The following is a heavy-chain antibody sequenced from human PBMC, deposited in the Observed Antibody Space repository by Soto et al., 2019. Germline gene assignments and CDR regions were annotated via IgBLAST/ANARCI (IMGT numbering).Heavy chain of an antibody. V-gene: IGHV4-31*03. CDR2: IYYSGST. J-gene: IGHJ4*02. D-gene: IGHD3-22*01. Sequence: PSETLSLTCSVSGGSVSSNIYYWTWFRQHPGKGPEWVGHIYYSGSTYYNPSLKSRVTISLDMSKNQFSLKLTSVSAADTAVYSCARGYDYDSGGYLFDYWGQGTMVTVSS. CDR1: GGSVSSNIYY. CDR3: ARGYDYDSGGYLFDY.